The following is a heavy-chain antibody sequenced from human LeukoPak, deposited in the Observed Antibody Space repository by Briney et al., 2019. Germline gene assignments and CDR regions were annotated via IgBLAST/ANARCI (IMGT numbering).Heavy chain of an antibody. V-gene: IGHV3-30-3*01. CDR1: RFTFSSYA. D-gene: IGHD3-10*01. J-gene: IGHJ4*02. Sequence: GGSLRLSCAASRFTFSSYAMHWVRQAPGKGLEWVAVISYDGSNKYYADSVKGRFTISRDNSKNTLYLQMNSLRAEDTAVYYCARDYYGSGSYFGYWGQGTLVTVSS. CDR3: ARDYYGSGSYFGY. CDR2: ISYDGSNK.